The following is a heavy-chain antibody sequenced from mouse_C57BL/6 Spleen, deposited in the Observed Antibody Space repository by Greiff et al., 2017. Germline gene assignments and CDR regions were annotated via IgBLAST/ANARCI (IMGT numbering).Heavy chain of an antibody. CDR3: ARQEATMITPMDY. CDR1: GFTFSSYT. Sequence: DVMLVESGGGLVKPGGSLKLSCAASGFTFSSYTMSWVRQTPEKRLEWVATISGGGGNTYYPDSVKGRFTISRDNAKNTLYLQMSSLRSEDTALYYCARQEATMITPMDYWGQGTSVTVSS. V-gene: IGHV5-9*01. CDR2: ISGGGGNT. J-gene: IGHJ4*01. D-gene: IGHD2-4*01.